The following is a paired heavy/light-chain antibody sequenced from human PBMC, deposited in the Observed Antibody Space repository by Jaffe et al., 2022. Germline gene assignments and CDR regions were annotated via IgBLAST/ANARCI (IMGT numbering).Heavy chain of an antibody. CDR1: GGSITNIDY. J-gene: IGHJ5*02. D-gene: IGHD2-21*01. CDR3: TFSIYTSRMGRDGGGFDP. V-gene: IGHV4-4*02. CDR2: ISHSGST. Sequence: QVHLQESGPGLVKPSGTLFLTCAVSGGSITNIDYCTWIRQPPGKGLEWLGEISHSGSTNYNPSLKSRLTISIDKSKNQFSLKLASVTDADTAFYYCTFSIYTSRMGRDGGGFDPWGQGTLVSVSS.
Light chain of an antibody. Sequence: DIQMTQSPSSLSASVGDRVSITCRASQSITNYLNWYQQKSGKAPKLLIFGASSLKSGVPPRFSGSGSGTEFTLTISSLQAEDFATYYCQQGYSTPPTFGGGTRVEIK. CDR1: QSITNY. V-gene: IGKV1-39*01. J-gene: IGKJ4*01. CDR2: GAS. CDR3: QQGYSTPPT.